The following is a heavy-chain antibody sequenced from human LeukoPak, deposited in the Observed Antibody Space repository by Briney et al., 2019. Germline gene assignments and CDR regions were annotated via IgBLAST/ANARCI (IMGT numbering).Heavy chain of an antibody. Sequence: GSLRLSCAASGFKFRDYYMSWIREAPGKGLQWVSYISSSGDSIHYADSVEGRFTISRDNAKNSLYLQMSGLRPEDTAVYYCAKGGWGTGIGYLGQGTLVTVSS. V-gene: IGHV3-11*01. J-gene: IGHJ4*02. CDR1: GFKFRDYY. CDR3: AKGGWGTGIGY. CDR2: ISSSGDSI. D-gene: IGHD3-10*01.